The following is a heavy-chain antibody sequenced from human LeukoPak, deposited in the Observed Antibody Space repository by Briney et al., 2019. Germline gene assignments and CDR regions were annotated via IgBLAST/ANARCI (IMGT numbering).Heavy chain of an antibody. CDR3: AREGIGYCSSTSCYFDY. J-gene: IGHJ4*02. Sequence: GGSLRLSCAASGFTFSSYGMHWVRQAPGKGLEWVAVIWYDGSNKYYADSVKGRFTISRDNSKNTLYLQMNSLRAEDTAVYYCAREGIGYCSSTSCYFDYWGQGTLVTVSS. CDR1: GFTFSSYG. D-gene: IGHD2-2*01. V-gene: IGHV3-33*08. CDR2: IWYDGSNK.